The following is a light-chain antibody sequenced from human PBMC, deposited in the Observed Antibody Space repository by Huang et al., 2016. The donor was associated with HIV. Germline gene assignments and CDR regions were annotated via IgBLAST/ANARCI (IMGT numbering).Light chain of an antibody. CDR1: QSISSY. CDR2: AAS. Sequence: DIQMTQSPSSLSASVGDRVTITCRASQSISSYLNWYQQRPGKAPSLLIYAASSLQSGAPSRFSGSGSGTDFTLTISSLQPEDFATYYCQQIYSTSITFGQGTRLEIK. J-gene: IGKJ5*01. V-gene: IGKV1-39*01. CDR3: QQIYSTSIT.